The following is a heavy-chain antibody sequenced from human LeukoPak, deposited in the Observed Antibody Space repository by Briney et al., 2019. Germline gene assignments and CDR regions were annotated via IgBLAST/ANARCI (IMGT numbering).Heavy chain of an antibody. D-gene: IGHD3-3*01. CDR2: INHSGST. CDR3: ARGLPYDFWSGYYTGMDY. J-gene: IGHJ4*02. CDR1: GGSFSGYY. Sequence: SETLSLTCAVYGGSFSGYYWSWIRQPPGKGLEWIGEINHSGSTNYNPSLKSRVTISVDTFKNQFSLKLSSVTAADTAVYYCARGLPYDFWSGYYTGMDYWGQGTLVTVSS. V-gene: IGHV4-34*01.